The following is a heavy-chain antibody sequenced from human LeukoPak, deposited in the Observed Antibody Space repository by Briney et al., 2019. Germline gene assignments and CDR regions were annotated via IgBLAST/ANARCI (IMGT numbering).Heavy chain of an antibody. CDR2: TNAGNGNT. D-gene: IGHD2-2*01. J-gene: IGHJ5*02. Sequence: GASVKVSCKASGYTFTSYAMHWVRQAPGQRLEWMGWTNAGNGNTKYSQKFQGRVTITRDTSASTAYMELSSLRSEDTAVYYCARGLVDCSSTSCYGGNWFDPWGQGTLVTVSS. V-gene: IGHV1-3*01. CDR1: GYTFTSYA. CDR3: ARGLVDCSSTSCYGGNWFDP.